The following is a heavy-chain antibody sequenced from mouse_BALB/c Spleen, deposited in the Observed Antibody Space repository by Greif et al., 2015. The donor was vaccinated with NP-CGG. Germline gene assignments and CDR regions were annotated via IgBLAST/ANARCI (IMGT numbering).Heavy chain of an antibody. V-gene: IGHV14-3*02. J-gene: IGHJ4*01. CDR1: GFNIKDTY. CDR3: AYYGNYAYYAMDY. Sequence: VQLQQSGAELVKPGASVKLSCTASGFNIKDTYMHWVKQRPEQGLEWIGRIDPANGNTKYDPKFQGKATITADTSSNTAYLQLSSLTSEDTAVYYCAYYGNYAYYAMDYWGQGTSVTVSS. CDR2: IDPANGNT. D-gene: IGHD2-1*01.